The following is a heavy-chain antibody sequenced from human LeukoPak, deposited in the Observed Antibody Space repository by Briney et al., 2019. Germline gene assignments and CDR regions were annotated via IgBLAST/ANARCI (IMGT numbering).Heavy chain of an antibody. Sequence: SVKVSCKASGGTFSSYAISWVRQAPGQGLEWMGRIIPIFGTANYAQKFQGRVTITTDESTSTAYMELSSLRSEDTAVYYCVRVNKWELVAGWYFDLWGRGTLVTVSS. J-gene: IGHJ2*01. CDR3: VRVNKWELVAGWYFDL. V-gene: IGHV1-69*05. CDR1: GGTFSSYA. D-gene: IGHD1-26*01. CDR2: IIPIFGTA.